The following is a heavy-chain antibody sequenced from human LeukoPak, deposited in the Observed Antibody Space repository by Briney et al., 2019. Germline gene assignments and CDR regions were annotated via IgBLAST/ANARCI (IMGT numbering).Heavy chain of an antibody. CDR1: GFAFSAYE. CDR3: TTLGYHLDS. V-gene: IGHV3-48*03. J-gene: IGHJ4*02. Sequence: GGPLRLSCLASGFAFSAYEMNWVRQAPGKGLEWVSYIAGSDTTTYYAGSVKGRFTIFRDNAKNSLYLQMNSLRAEDTALYYCTTLGYHLDSWGQGTLVTVSS. CDR2: IAGSDTTT. D-gene: IGHD3-22*01.